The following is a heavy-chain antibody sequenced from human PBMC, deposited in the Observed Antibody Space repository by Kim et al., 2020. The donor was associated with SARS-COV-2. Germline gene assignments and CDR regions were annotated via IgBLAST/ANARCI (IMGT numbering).Heavy chain of an antibody. CDR3: AKGWSYYDILTGYYNPPGAFDI. CDR2: IWYDGSNK. J-gene: IGHJ3*02. D-gene: IGHD3-9*01. CDR1: GFTFSSYG. V-gene: IGHV3-33*06. Sequence: GGSLRLSCAASGFTFSSYGMHWVRQAPGKGLEWVAVIWYDGSNKYYADSVKGRFTISRDNSKNTLYLQMNSLRAEDTDVYYCAKGWSYYDILTGYYNPPGAFDIWGQGTMVTVSS.